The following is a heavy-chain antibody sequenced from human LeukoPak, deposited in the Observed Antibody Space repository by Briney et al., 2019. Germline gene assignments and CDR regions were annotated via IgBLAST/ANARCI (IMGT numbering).Heavy chain of an antibody. CDR1: GGSISSTPYY. CDR2: IYSSGST. Sequence: SVTLSLTCTVSGGSISSTPYYWGWIRQPPGRGLECIRSIYSSGSTSYNPSLKSRVTISVDTSKNQFSLKVRSVTATDTAVYYCARTQFYYDSSGYYYWGQGTLVTVSS. D-gene: IGHD3-22*01. J-gene: IGHJ4*02. CDR3: ARTQFYYDSSGYYY. V-gene: IGHV4-39*01.